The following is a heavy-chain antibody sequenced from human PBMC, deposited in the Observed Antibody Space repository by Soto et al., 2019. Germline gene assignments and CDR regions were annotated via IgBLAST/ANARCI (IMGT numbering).Heavy chain of an antibody. V-gene: IGHV3-23*01. Sequence: PWGSLRLSGAASGFKFSNYAMSWVRQAPGKGLEWVSLISATGGGTYYADSVKGRFTISRDNSHNTLYLQVHSLTAEDTAVYYCAKDRRAGGNSAFYFDFWGQGAQVTVSS. CDR3: AKDRRAGGNSAFYFDF. D-gene: IGHD3-16*01. J-gene: IGHJ4*02. CDR1: GFKFSNYA. CDR2: ISATGGGT.